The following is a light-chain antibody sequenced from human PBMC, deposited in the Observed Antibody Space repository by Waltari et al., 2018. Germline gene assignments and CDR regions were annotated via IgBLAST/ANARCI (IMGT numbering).Light chain of an antibody. CDR2: EAP. CDR3: QQRANWPPLT. CDR1: QSVYNC. Sequence: EVVLTQSPATLSLSPGERATLSCRVSQSVYNCVAWYQQKPGQAPRLLIYEAPQRATGIPARFSGSGAETDFTLTISSLEPEDAAVYYCQQRANWPPLTFGGGTKVEIK. J-gene: IGKJ4*01. V-gene: IGKV3-11*01.